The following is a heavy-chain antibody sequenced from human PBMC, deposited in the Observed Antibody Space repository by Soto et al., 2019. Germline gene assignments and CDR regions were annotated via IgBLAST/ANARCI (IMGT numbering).Heavy chain of an antibody. V-gene: IGHV3-23*01. J-gene: IGHJ1*01. CDR3: AKQGGVRATASRSGQFQH. CDR1: GFSFSSYA. D-gene: IGHD1-26*01. Sequence: EVQLLESGGGLVQPGGSLRLSCAASGFSFSSYAMSWVRQAPGKGLEWVSAISGSGGSTYYADSVKGRFTISRDNPKNTLYLQMNSLRAEDAAGYYCAKQGGVRATASRSGQFQHWGQGTLVTVSS. CDR2: ISGSGGST.